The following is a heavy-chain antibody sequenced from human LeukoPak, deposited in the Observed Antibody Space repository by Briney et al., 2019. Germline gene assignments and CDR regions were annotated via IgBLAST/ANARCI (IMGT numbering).Heavy chain of an antibody. V-gene: IGHV4-59*01. J-gene: IGHJ6*03. Sequence: PSETLSLTCTVSGGSISSYYWSWIRQPPGKGLEWIGYIYYSGSTNYNPSLKSRVTISVDTSENQFSLKLSSVTAADTAVYYCAREASYYYDSSGYYYAYYYYYMDVWGKGTTVTVSS. D-gene: IGHD3-22*01. CDR1: GGSISSYY. CDR3: AREASYYYDSSGYYYAYYYYYMDV. CDR2: IYYSGST.